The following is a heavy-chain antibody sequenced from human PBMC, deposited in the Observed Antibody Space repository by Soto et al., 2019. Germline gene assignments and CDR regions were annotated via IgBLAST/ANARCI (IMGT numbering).Heavy chain of an antibody. V-gene: IGHV3-33*01. CDR1: EFTFSSYG. Sequence: QVQLVESGGGVVQPGRSLRLSCAASEFTFSSYGIHWVRQAPGKGLEWVAVIWYDGSNKYYADSVKGRFTISRDNSKNTLYLEMNSLRAEDTAVYYCARAGGDCSSTSWYAENWFDPWGQGTLVTVSS. J-gene: IGHJ5*02. D-gene: IGHD2-2*01. CDR3: ARAGGDCSSTSWYAENWFDP. CDR2: IWYDGSNK.